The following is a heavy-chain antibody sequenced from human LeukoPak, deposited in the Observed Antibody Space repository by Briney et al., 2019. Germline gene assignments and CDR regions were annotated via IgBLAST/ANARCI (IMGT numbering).Heavy chain of an antibody. J-gene: IGHJ4*02. Sequence: GGSLRLSCAASGFTFSSYGMHWVRQAPGKGLEWVAVIWYDGSNKYYADSVKGRFTISRDNAKNSLYLQINSLRAEDTAVYCCARDKGYNGYDPLGYWGQGTLVTVSS. V-gene: IGHV3-33*01. CDR3: ARDKGYNGYDPLGY. CDR1: GFTFSSYG. CDR2: IWYDGSNK. D-gene: IGHD5-12*01.